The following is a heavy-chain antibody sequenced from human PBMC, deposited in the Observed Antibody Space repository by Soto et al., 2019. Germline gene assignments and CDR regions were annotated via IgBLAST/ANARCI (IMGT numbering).Heavy chain of an antibody. J-gene: IGHJ4*02. V-gene: IGHV4-39*01. D-gene: IGHD1-26*01. CDR1: GASIGTTSDY. CDR2: IYYTGTT. Sequence: SETLSLTCSVSGASIGTTSDYWAWIRQPPGRGLEWIATIYYTGTTYYNPSLKSRVTISLDTSENQFSLKLSSVTAADTSTYYCARQFVSGSYYYWGLGTLVTAPQ. CDR3: ARQFVSGSYYY.